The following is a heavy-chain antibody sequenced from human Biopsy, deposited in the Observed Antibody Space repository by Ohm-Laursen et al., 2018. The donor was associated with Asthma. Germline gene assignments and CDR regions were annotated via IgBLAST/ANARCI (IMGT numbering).Heavy chain of an antibody. D-gene: IGHD6-19*01. CDR2: ISYDGSSI. CDR1: RFTYE. J-gene: IGHJ4*02. CDR3: AREGVAGTHIED. V-gene: IGHV3-30-3*01. Sequence: SLRLSCSAPRFTYEMHCVRQVPGKGLERVAVISYDGSSIYYADSVKGRFTISRDNSKNTLSLQMNSLTAEDTAVYYCAREGVAGTHIEDWGQGTLVTVSS.